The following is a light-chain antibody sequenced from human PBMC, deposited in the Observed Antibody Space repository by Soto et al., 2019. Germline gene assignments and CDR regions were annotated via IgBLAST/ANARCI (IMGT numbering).Light chain of an antibody. CDR3: ETWDINTRV. CDR1: SGHSSYI. CDR2: LEGSGSY. J-gene: IGLJ3*02. V-gene: IGLV4-60*02. Sequence: QPVLTQSSSASAFLGSSVRLTCTLSSGHSSYIIAWHQQQPGKAPRYLMKLEGSGSYNKGSGVPDRFSGSSSGPDRYLTISNLQFEDEADYYCETWDINTRVFGGGTKLTVL.